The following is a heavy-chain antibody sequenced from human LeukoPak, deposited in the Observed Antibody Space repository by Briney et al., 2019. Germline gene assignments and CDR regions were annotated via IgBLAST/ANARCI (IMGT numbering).Heavy chain of an antibody. J-gene: IGHJ6*04. V-gene: IGHV1-18*01. D-gene: IGHD5-18*01. CDR3: ARDDSYGTNLDV. CDR2: ISAYNGNT. CDR1: GYTFTSCG. Sequence: ASVEVSCKASGYTFTSCGISWVRQAPGQGLEWMGWISAYNGNTNYAQKLQGRVTMTTDTSTSTAYMELRSLRSDDTAVYYCARDDSYGTNLDVWGKGTTVTVSS.